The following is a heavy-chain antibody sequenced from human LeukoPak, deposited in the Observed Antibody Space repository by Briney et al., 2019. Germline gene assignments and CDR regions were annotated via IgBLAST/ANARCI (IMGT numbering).Heavy chain of an antibody. CDR2: IYYSGST. V-gene: IGHV4-59*08. CDR1: GGSISSYY. D-gene: IGHD3-22*01. CDR3: ARQRGYHYDSATNRFSDL. Sequence: SETLSLTCTVSGGSISSYYWSWIRQPPGKGLEWIGYIYYSGSTYYNPSLKSRVTISVDTSKNQFSLRQSSVTAADTAVYYCARQRGYHYDSATNRFSDLWGQGTRVTVSS. J-gene: IGHJ5*02.